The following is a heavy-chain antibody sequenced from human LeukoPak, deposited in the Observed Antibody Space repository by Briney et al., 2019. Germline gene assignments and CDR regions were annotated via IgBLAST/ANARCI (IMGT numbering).Heavy chain of an antibody. D-gene: IGHD6-6*01. CDR2: IDPSDSYN. V-gene: IGHV5-10-1*01. CDR1: GYIFTSYW. Sequence: LGESLKISCKGSGYIFTSYWISWVRQMPGKGLEWMGTIDPSDSYNNYSPSFQGHVTISADKSISTAYRQWSSLKASDTAMYYCARAYSRSRFDYWGQGALFTVSS. J-gene: IGHJ4*02. CDR3: ARAYSRSRFDY.